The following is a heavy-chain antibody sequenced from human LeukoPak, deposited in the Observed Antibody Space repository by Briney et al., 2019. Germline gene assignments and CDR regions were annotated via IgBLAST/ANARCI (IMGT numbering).Heavy chain of an antibody. CDR2: MNLNNGKA. Sequence: ASVKVSCKASGYTFSNHDINWVRQAPGQGLEWMGRMNLNNGKADYALKFQGRVSMTRNTSTRTAYMELTSLKSDDTAVYFCARTPFDYWGQGTLVTVTS. CDR1: GYTFSNHD. CDR3: ARTPFDY. J-gene: IGHJ4*02. V-gene: IGHV1-8*01.